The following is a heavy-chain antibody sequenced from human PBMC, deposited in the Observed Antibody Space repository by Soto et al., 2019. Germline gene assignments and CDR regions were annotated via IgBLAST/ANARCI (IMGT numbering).Heavy chain of an antibody. CDR3: ARHRYYYYYGMDV. V-gene: IGHV5-51*01. J-gene: IGHJ6*02. Sequence: GESLKISCQGSGYTFSSYWIGWVGQMPGKGLEWMGIIYPGDSDTRYSPSFQGQVTISADKSISTAYLQWSSLKASDTAMYYCARHRYYYYYGMDVWGQGTTVTVSS. CDR2: IYPGDSDT. CDR1: GYTFSSYW.